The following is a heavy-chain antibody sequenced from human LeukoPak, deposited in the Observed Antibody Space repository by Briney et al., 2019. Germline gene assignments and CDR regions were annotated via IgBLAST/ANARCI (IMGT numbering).Heavy chain of an antibody. D-gene: IGHD1-26*01. V-gene: IGHV4-4*07. CDR3: MSALGT. CDR2: ISASAAI. CDR1: GASITSQF. J-gene: IGHJ5*02. Sequence: SETLSLTCTVSGASITSQFWNWIRQPAGEGLEFVGLISASAAINFNPSLKSRVTMSIDTSKNQFSLKLTSMTAADTAVYYCMSALGTWGQGTLVTVSS.